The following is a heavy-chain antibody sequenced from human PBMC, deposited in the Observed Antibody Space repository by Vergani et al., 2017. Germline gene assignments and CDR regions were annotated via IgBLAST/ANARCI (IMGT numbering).Heavy chain of an antibody. D-gene: IGHD3-22*01. J-gene: IGHJ4*02. V-gene: IGHV1-24*01. CDR3: AIVSYYCVSSGYYLDY. Sequence: QVQLVQSGSEVRKPGASVKVSCQVSGYSLTELTIHRVRQAPGKGLEWMGGFDPEHGEVTFAHHIQGRVTMTEDRSTDTAYIELSSLRPEDTALYYCAIVSYYCVSSGYYLDYWGQGTLVTVSS. CDR1: GYSLTELT. CDR2: FDPEHGEV.